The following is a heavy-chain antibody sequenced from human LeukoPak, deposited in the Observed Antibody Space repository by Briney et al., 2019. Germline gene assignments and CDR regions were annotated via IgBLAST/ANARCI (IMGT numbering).Heavy chain of an antibody. J-gene: IGHJ4*02. V-gene: IGHV1-69*13. CDR3: ASSMVRGVIILANS. CDR2: IIPIFGTA. Sequence: SVRVSCKASGGTFSSYAISWVRQAPGQGLEWMGGIIPIFGTANYAQKFQGRVTITADESTSTAYMELSSLRSEDTAVYYCASSMVRGVIILANSWGQGTLVTVSS. CDR1: GGTFSSYA. D-gene: IGHD3-10*01.